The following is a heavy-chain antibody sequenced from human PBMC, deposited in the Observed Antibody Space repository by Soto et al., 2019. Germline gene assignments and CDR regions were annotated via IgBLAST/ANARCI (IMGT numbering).Heavy chain of an antibody. CDR3: ARDQYYYGSGSSNNWFDP. J-gene: IGHJ5*02. D-gene: IGHD3-10*01. CDR2: ISAYNGNT. CDR1: GYTFTSYG. Sequence: QVQLVQSGAEVKKPGASVKVSCKASGYTFTSYGISWVRQAPGQGLEWMGWISAYNGNTNYAQKLQGRVTMTTDTSTSTAYMELRSLRSDDTAVYYCARDQYYYGSGSSNNWFDPWGQGTLVTVSS. V-gene: IGHV1-18*01.